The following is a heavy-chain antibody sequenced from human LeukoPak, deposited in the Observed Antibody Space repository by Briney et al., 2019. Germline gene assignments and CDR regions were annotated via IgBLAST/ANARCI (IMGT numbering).Heavy chain of an antibody. D-gene: IGHD5-18*01. V-gene: IGHV3-23*01. Sequence: GGSLRLSCVASGFTFSTYAMSWVRQAPGKGLEWVSDISDSGSNTYYADSVKGRFTISRDNSNNTLYLQMSSLRAEDTAVYFCAKIRGYSYGYGDYWGQGTLVTVSS. CDR1: GFTFSTYA. J-gene: IGHJ4*02. CDR3: AKIRGYSYGYGDY. CDR2: ISDSGSNT.